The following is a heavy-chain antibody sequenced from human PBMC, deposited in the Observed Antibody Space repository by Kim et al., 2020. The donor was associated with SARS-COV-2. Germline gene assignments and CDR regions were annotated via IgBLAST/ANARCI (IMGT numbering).Heavy chain of an antibody. CDR2: IKYDGGDN. V-gene: IGHV3-7*01. CDR3: AREWAY. Sequence: GGSLRLSCAASGFTFRNYWMSWVRQAPGKGLEWVANIKYDGGDNHYVDSVKGRFTISRDNAKNSVYLQMNGLRAEDTAVYYCAREWAYWGQGTLVTVSS. D-gene: IGHD1-26*01. J-gene: IGHJ4*02. CDR1: GFTFRNYW.